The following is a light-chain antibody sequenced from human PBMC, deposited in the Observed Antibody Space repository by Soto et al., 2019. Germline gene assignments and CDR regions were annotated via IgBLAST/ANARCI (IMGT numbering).Light chain of an antibody. Sequence: AIRMTQSPSSFSASTGDRVTITCRASQCISSYLAWYQQRPGKAPKLLIYAASTLQSGVPSRFSGSGSGTDFTLTISCLQSEDFAVYYCQQYNDWPPISFGQGTRLEN. V-gene: IGKV1-8*01. CDR2: AAS. CDR1: QCISSY. CDR3: QQYNDWPPIS. J-gene: IGKJ5*01.